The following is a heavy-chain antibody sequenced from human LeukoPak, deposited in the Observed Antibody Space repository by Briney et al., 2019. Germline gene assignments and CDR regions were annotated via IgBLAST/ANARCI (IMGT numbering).Heavy chain of an antibody. J-gene: IGHJ4*02. Sequence: ASVKVSCKASGYTFTGYYMHWVRQAPGQGLEWMGWINPNSGGTNYAQKFQGRVTMTRDTSISPAYMELSRLRSDDTAVYYCARDTPRPVPRGFEYWGQGTLVTVSS. V-gene: IGHV1-2*02. CDR1: GYTFTGYY. CDR2: INPNSGGT. CDR3: ARDTPRPVPRGFEY.